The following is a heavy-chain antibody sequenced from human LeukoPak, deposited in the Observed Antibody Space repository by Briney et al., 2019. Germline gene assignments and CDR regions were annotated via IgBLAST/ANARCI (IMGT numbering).Heavy chain of an antibody. Sequence: SLXXXXSGGSXXSSSYYWGWIRQPPGKGLEWIGSIYYSGSTYYNPSLKSRVTISVDTSKNQFSLKLSSVTAADTAVYYCARHYGSITSNFDYWGQGTLVTVSS. V-gene: IGHV4-39*01. J-gene: IGHJ4*02. D-gene: IGHD3-10*01. CDR3: ARHYGSITSNFDY. CDR2: IYYSGST. CDR1: GGSXXSSSYY.